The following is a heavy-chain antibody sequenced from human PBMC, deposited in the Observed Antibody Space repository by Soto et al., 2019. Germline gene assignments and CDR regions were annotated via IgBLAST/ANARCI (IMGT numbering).Heavy chain of an antibody. J-gene: IGHJ6*02. D-gene: IGHD2-2*01. Sequence: GASVKASCKASGGTFSSYTISWVRQAPGQGLEWMGRIIPILGIANYAQKFQGRVTSTADKSTSTAYMELSSLRAEDTAVYYCASSFVDPLGYFISTSCVDYYYGMDVWGQGTTVTVSS. CDR1: GGTFSSYT. V-gene: IGHV1-69*02. CDR3: ASSFVDPLGYFISTSCVDYYYGMDV. CDR2: IIPILGIA.